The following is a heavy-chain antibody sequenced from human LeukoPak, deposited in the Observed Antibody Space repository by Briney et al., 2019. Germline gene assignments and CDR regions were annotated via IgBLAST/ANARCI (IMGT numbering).Heavy chain of an antibody. CDR3: ARARNDYDSNGFSVLEY. D-gene: IGHD3-22*01. CDR1: GFTFSDYY. V-gene: IGHV3-11*06. J-gene: IGHJ4*02. Sequence: GGSLRLSCAASGFTFSDYYMSWIRQAPGKGLEWVSYISSSSSYTNYADSVKGRFTISRDNAKNSLYLQMNSLRAEDTALYYCARARNDYDSNGFSVLEYWGQGTLVTVSS. CDR2: ISSSSSYT.